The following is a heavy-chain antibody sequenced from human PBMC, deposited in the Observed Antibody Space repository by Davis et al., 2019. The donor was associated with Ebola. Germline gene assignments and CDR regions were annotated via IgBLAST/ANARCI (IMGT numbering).Heavy chain of an antibody. Sequence: ASVKVSCKASGYTFTGYYMHWVRQATGQGLEWMGWMNPNSGNTGYAQKFQGRVTITRDTSISTAYMELSRLRSDDTAVYYCARYGSGTPDYWGQGTLVTVSS. D-gene: IGHD3-10*01. CDR1: GYTFTGYY. V-gene: IGHV1-2*02. CDR2: MNPNSGNT. CDR3: ARYGSGTPDY. J-gene: IGHJ4*02.